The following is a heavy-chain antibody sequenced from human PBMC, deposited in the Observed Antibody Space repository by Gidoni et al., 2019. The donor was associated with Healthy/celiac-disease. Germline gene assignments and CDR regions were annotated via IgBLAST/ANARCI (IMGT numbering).Heavy chain of an antibody. Sequence: QVTLKESGPVLVKPTETLTLTCTVSGFSLSNARMGVSWIRQTPGKALEWLAHIFSNDEKSYSTSLKSRLTISKDTSKSQVVLTMTNMDPVDTATYYCARIRYYDSSGYIDYWGQGTLVTVSS. CDR1: GFSLSNARMG. J-gene: IGHJ4*02. V-gene: IGHV2-26*01. CDR3: ARIRYYDSSGYIDY. CDR2: IFSNDEK. D-gene: IGHD3-22*01.